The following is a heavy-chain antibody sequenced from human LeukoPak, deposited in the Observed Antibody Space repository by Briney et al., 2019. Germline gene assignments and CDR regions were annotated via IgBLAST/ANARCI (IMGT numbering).Heavy chain of an antibody. CDR2: ISYDGSNK. J-gene: IGHJ3*02. V-gene: IGHV3-30*18. Sequence: GGSLRLSCAASGFTFSSYGMHRVRQAPGKGLEWVAVISYDGSNKYYADSVKGRFTISRDNSKNTLYLQMNSLRAEDTAVYYCAKDPTRGYSYIDIWGQGTMVTVSS. D-gene: IGHD5-18*01. CDR1: GFTFSSYG. CDR3: AKDPTRGYSYIDI.